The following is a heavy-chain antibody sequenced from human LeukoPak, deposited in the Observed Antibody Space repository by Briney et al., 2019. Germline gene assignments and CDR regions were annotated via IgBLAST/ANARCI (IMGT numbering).Heavy chain of an antibody. CDR2: IYTSGST. CDR3: ARDQGSGSYSRPYDAFDI. D-gene: IGHD1-26*01. CDR1: GGSISSYY. J-gene: IGHJ3*02. V-gene: IGHV4-4*07. Sequence: SETLSLTCTVSGGSISSYYWSWIRQPAGKGLEWIGCIYTSGSTNYNPSLKSRVTMSVDTSKNQFSLKLSSVTAADTAVYYCARDQGSGSYSRPYDAFDIWGQGTMVTVSS.